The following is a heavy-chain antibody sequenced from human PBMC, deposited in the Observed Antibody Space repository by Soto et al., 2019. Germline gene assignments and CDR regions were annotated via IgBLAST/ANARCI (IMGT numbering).Heavy chain of an antibody. V-gene: IGHV1-3*01. CDR2: INAGNSNT. D-gene: IGHD3-10*01. CDR1: GYTFSNYA. J-gene: IGHJ3*02. CDR3: ASDNSRLDYGSGSYYMNAFDI. Sequence: ASVKVSCKASGYTFSNYAMHWVRQAPGQRLEWMGWINAGNSNTKYSQNFQGRVTIARDTSASTAYMELSSLRSEDTAVYYCASDNSRLDYGSGSYYMNAFDIWGQGTMVTVSS.